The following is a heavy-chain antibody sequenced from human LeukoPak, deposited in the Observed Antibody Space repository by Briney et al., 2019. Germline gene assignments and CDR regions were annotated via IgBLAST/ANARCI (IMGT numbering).Heavy chain of an antibody. J-gene: IGHJ5*02. V-gene: IGHV4-61*01. CDR3: SRDLGYFGSGSYLGWFDP. Sequence: PSETLSLTCNVSGGSVTSDNCYWTWIRLAPGKGLEWIGHVSHSGTINYNPSLRSRVTISVDTSKNQFSLKLTSVSAADTALYYCSRDLGYFGSGSYLGWFDPWGQGTLVTVSS. CDR2: VSHSGTI. D-gene: IGHD3-10*01. CDR1: GGSVTSDNCY.